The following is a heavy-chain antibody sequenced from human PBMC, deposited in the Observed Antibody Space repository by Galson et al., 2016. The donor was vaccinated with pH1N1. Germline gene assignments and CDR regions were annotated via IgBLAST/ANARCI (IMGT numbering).Heavy chain of an antibody. CDR3: ARSPGYMVTALDN. Sequence: SVKVSCKASGGTFSSFGISWVRQAPGQGLEWMGGIIGMFAKTNYAQKFQGRVTITADELTSTAFMDLSSLTSEYTAVYCCARSPGYMVTALDNWGHGTLVTVSS. V-gene: IGHV1-69*13. CDR2: IIGMFAKT. D-gene: IGHD2-21*02. CDR1: GGTFSSFG. J-gene: IGHJ4*01.